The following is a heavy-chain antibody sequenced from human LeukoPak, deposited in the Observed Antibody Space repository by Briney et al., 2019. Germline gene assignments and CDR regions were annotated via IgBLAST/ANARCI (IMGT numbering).Heavy chain of an antibody. D-gene: IGHD3-10*01. CDR2: IYYSGST. Sequence: SETLSLTCTVSGGSISSYYWSWIRQPPGKGLEWIGYIYYSGSTNYNPSLKSRVTISVDTSKNQFSLKLGSVTAADSAVYYCARSDYSGSGTYTEFDAFDIWGQGPMVTVSS. V-gene: IGHV4-59*01. CDR3: ARSDYSGSGTYTEFDAFDI. J-gene: IGHJ3*02. CDR1: GGSISSYY.